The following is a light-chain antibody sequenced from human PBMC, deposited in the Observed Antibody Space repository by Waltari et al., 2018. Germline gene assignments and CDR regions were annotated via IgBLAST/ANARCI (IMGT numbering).Light chain of an antibody. CDR2: GAF. V-gene: IGKV3-20*01. J-gene: IGKJ4*01. CDR3: QQYGTSPLS. CDR1: QSVTSS. Sequence: EIVLPQSPGTLPLSPGERATLSCRASQSVTSSLAWYQHKPGQAPRLLIYGAFSRATGLPDRFGGSGSGTDFILTISRVEPEDFAIYYCQQYGTSPLSFGGGTKVEMK.